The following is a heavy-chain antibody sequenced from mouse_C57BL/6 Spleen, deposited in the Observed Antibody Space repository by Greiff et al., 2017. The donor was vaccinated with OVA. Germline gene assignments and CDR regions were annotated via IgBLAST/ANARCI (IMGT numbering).Heavy chain of an antibody. V-gene: IGHV1-52*01. Sequence: LQQPGAELVRPGSSVKLSCKASGYTFTSSWMHWLKQRPIPGLEWIGNLDPSDSETSYNQNFKDKATVTVDKSSSTAYMQLSSLTSEDSAVDYCARRDRSSYAMDYGGQGTSVTVSS. D-gene: IGHD3-3*01. J-gene: IGHJ4*01. CDR3: ARRDRSSYAMDY. CDR1: GYTFTSSW. CDR2: LDPSDSET.